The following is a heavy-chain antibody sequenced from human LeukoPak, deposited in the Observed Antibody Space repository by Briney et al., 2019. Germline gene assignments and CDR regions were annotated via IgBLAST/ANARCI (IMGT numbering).Heavy chain of an antibody. Sequence: PGRSLRLSCAASGFTFSSYAMHWVRQAPGKGLEWVAVISYDGSNKYYADSVKGRFTISRDNSKNTLYLQMNSLRAEDTAVYYCAREGGRGRWIDYWGQGTLVTVSS. CDR1: GFTFSSYA. J-gene: IGHJ4*02. CDR3: AREGGRGRWIDY. V-gene: IGHV3-30*04. CDR2: ISYDGSNK. D-gene: IGHD5-24*01.